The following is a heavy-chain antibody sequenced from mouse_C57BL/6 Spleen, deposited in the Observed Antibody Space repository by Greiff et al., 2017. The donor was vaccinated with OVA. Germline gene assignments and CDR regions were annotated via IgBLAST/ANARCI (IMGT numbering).Heavy chain of an antibody. Sequence: QVQLQQSGAELVKPGASVKISCKASGYAFSSYWMNWVKQRPGKGLEWIGQIYPGDGDTNYNGKFKGKATLTADKSSSTAYMQLSSLTSEDSSVYFCSRGGAYGNYEEGAMDYWGQGTSVTVSS. CDR3: SRGGAYGNYEEGAMDY. CDR1: GYAFSSYW. CDR2: IYPGDGDT. D-gene: IGHD2-1*01. V-gene: IGHV1-80*01. J-gene: IGHJ4*01.